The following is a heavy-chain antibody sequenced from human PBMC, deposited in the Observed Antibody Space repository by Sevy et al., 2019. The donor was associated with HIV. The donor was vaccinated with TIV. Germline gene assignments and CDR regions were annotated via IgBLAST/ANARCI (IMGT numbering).Heavy chain of an antibody. CDR2: INPSGGST. J-gene: IGHJ3*02. Sequence: ASVKVSCKASGYTFTSYYMHWVRQAPGQGLEWMGKINPSGGSTSYAQKFQGRVTMTRDTSTSAFYMELSSLISEDTAVYYCAREEDAFDIWGQGTMVTVSS. CDR3: AREEDAFDI. CDR1: GYTFTSYY. V-gene: IGHV1-46*01.